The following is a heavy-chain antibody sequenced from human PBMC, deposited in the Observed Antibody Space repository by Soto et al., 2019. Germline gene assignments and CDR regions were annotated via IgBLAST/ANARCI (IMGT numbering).Heavy chain of an antibody. D-gene: IGHD6-13*01. CDR1: GGSISSSNYY. CDR2: IYYSGST. CDR3: ARDSSSQYYYYYVMDV. Sequence: SETLSLTCTVSGGSISSSNYYWGWIRQPPGKGLEWIGSIYYSGSTYYNPSLKSRVTISVDTSKNQFSLKLSSVTAADTAVYYCARDSSSQYYYYYVMDVWGQGTTVTGSS. J-gene: IGHJ6*02. V-gene: IGHV4-39*07.